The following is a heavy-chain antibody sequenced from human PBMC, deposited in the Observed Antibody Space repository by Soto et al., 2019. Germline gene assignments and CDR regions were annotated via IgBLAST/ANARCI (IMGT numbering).Heavy chain of an antibody. Sequence: GGSLRLSCAASGFTFSSYSMNWVRQAPGKGLEWVSYISSSSSTIYYADSVKGRFTISRDNAKNSLYLQMNSLRDEDTAVYYCARYCSGGSCYSQVDYWGQGTLVTVSS. J-gene: IGHJ4*02. CDR3: ARYCSGGSCYSQVDY. CDR1: GFTFSSYS. V-gene: IGHV3-48*02. CDR2: ISSSSSTI. D-gene: IGHD2-15*01.